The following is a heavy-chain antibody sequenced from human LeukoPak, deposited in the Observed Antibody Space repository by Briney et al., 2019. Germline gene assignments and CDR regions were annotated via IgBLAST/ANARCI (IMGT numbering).Heavy chain of an antibody. J-gene: IGHJ4*02. Sequence: ASVKVSCKVSGYTLTELSMHWVRQAPGKGLEWMGGFDPEDGETIYAQKFQGRVTMTEDTPTDTAYMELSSLRSEDAAVYYCATDLLGRAGYWGQGTLVTVSS. CDR2: FDPEDGET. V-gene: IGHV1-24*01. CDR1: GYTLTELS. CDR3: ATDLLGRAGY. D-gene: IGHD2-8*02.